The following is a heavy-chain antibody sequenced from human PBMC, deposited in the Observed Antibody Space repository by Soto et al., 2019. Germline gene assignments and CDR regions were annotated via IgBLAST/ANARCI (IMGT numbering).Heavy chain of an antibody. CDR3: ARGLLGPGDYYYGMDV. Sequence: GSLRLSCAASGFRFSNYDMHWVRQVPGKGLEWVSGIGVLGDAYYPDSVEGRFTISRENAKNSLNLHMNSLRAGDTAIYYCARGLLGPGDYYYGMDVWGQGTTVTVSS. CDR1: GFRFSNYD. J-gene: IGHJ6*02. CDR2: IGVLGDA. D-gene: IGHD2-8*02. V-gene: IGHV3-13*01.